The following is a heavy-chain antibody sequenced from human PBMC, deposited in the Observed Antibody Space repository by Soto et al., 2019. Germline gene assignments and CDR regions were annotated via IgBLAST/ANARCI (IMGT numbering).Heavy chain of an antibody. Sequence: ALPVARSVSGDDITSGPVGWTRTRQHAGKGLEWLGYISHSGCTDYNTSLKSRLSIYGDTSKNHFCLTLTSLTAADAAVDYGATIGFSGYLPVWGQGTTGLVSS. D-gene: IGHD3-16*02. V-gene: IGHV4-31*03. CDR2: ISHSGCT. CDR1: GDDITSGPVG. CDR3: ATIGFSGYLPV. J-gene: IGHJ6*02.